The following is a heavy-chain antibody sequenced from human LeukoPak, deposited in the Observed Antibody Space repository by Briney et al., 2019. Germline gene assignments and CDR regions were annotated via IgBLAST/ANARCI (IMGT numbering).Heavy chain of an antibody. D-gene: IGHD7-27*01. V-gene: IGHV3-74*01. Sequence: GESLRLSCAASALPLSSYRMHWVRETAGKGLVWVSRINSGGSGTSYADSVEGRFTISRDNAKNILYLQMNSLRAEDTALYYCATSLGPLTEYWGQGTLVTVSS. CDR1: ALPLSSYR. CDR2: INSGGSGT. J-gene: IGHJ4*02. CDR3: ATSLGPLTEY.